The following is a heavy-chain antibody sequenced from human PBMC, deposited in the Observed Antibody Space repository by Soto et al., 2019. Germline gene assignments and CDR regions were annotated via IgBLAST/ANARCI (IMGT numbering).Heavy chain of an antibody. CDR2: INTDGSAT. CDR3: ARDRPGDQHYFDY. Sequence: GSLRLSCAASGFIFSSDWMHWVRQAPGKGLVWVSRINTDGSATSYADSVKGRFTISRDNANNMVYLQMNSLRAEDTAVYYCARDRPGDQHYFDYWGQGNMVTVSS. D-gene: IGHD3-16*01. J-gene: IGHJ4*02. V-gene: IGHV3-74*01. CDR1: GFIFSSDW.